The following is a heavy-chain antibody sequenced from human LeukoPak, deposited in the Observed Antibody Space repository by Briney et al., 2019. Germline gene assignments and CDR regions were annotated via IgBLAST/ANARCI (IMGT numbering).Heavy chain of an antibody. CDR2: IRYDGNNK. D-gene: IGHD3-9*01. CDR3: ARGPDYDILADYFDY. J-gene: IGHJ4*02. Sequence: GGSLRLSCAASGFTFSSYGMHWVRQAPGKGLEWVAFIRYDGNNKYYGDSVKGRFTISRDNSKNTLYLQMNSLRPEDTAVYYCARGPDYDILADYFDYWGQGTLVTVSS. V-gene: IGHV3-30*02. CDR1: GFTFSSYG.